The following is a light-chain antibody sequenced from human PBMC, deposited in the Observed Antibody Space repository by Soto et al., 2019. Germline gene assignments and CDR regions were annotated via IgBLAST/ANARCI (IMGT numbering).Light chain of an antibody. CDR3: QQANSSPST. CDR2: AAS. J-gene: IGKJ2*01. CDR1: QDSSTW. V-gene: IGKV1D-12*01. Sequence: DIQLTQSPSSVSASVGDTVTITCRASQDSSTWLAWYQQKAGNAPKLLVYAASTLQSGVPSRFSGSGSGTEFTLTINSLQREDFATYYCQQANSSPSTFGQGTILEIK.